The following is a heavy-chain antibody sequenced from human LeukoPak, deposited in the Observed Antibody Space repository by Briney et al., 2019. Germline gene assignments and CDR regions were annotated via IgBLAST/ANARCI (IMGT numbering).Heavy chain of an antibody. CDR2: IKQDGSEK. V-gene: IGHV3-7*01. CDR3: ARVPTPFAKAAGPRDY. D-gene: IGHD6-25*01. CDR1: GFTFSSYW. Sequence: PGGSLRLSCAASGFTFSSYWMSWVRQAPGKGLEWVANIKQDGSEKYYVDSVKGRLTISRDNAKNSLYLQMNSLRAEDTAVYYCARVPTPFAKAAGPRDYWGQGTLVTVSS. J-gene: IGHJ4*02.